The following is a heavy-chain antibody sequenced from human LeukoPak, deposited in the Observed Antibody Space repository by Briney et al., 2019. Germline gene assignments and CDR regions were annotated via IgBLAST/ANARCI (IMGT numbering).Heavy chain of an antibody. CDR3: AKDKGLITMLPQPDY. Sequence: AGGSLRLSCAGSGFIFSNYVLSWVRQAPGKGLEWVSSVVYGETTTYYTSSVKGRFTISRENAKNSLYLQMNSLRAGDTAVYYCAKDKGLITMLPQPDYWGQGTLVTVSS. CDR2: VVYGETTT. V-gene: IGHV3-23*01. CDR1: GFIFSNYV. D-gene: IGHD3-10*02. J-gene: IGHJ4*02.